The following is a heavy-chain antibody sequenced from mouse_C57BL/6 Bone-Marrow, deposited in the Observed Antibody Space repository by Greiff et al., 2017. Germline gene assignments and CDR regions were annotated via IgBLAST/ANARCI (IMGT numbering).Heavy chain of an antibody. CDR1: GFSLTSYG. J-gene: IGHJ2*01. CDR3: AREGLRRGVVYFDY. D-gene: IGHD2-4*01. V-gene: IGHV2-2*01. CDR2: IWSGGST. Sequence: VQLVESGPGLVQPSQSLSITCTVSGFSLTSYGVHWVRQSPGKGLEWLGVIWSGGSTDYNAAFISRLSISKDNSKSQVFFKMNSLQADDTAIYYCAREGLRRGVVYFDYWGQGTTLTVSS.